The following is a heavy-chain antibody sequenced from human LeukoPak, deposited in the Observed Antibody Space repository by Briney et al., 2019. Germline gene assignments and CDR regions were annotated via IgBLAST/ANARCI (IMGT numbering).Heavy chain of an antibody. Sequence: SVKVSCKASGGTFSSYAISWARQAPGQGLEWMGGIIPIFGTANYAQKFQGRVTITTDESTSTAYMELSSLRAEDTAVYYCARDLGVFPGYSSSWSNWFDPWGQGTLVTVSS. D-gene: IGHD6-13*01. J-gene: IGHJ5*02. V-gene: IGHV1-69*05. CDR1: GGTFSSYA. CDR3: ARDLGVFPGYSSSWSNWFDP. CDR2: IIPIFGTA.